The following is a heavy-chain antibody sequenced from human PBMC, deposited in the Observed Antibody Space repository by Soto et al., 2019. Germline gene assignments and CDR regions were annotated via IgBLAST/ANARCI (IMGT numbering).Heavy chain of an antibody. CDR1: GFTLSSYG. V-gene: IGHV3-30*03. Sequence: QVQLVESGGGVVQPGRSLRLSCAASGFTLSSYGMHWVRQAPGKGLEWVAVISYDGSNKYYADSVKGRFTISRDNSKNTLYLQMNSLRAEDTAVYYCATFRAQIAVAGTSVWGQGTLVTVSS. J-gene: IGHJ4*02. CDR2: ISYDGSNK. CDR3: ATFRAQIAVAGTSV. D-gene: IGHD6-19*01.